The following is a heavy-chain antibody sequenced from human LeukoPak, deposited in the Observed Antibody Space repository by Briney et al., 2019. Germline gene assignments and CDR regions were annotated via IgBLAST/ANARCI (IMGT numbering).Heavy chain of an antibody. CDR1: GFTFSSYG. CDR3: ARDFPYFVY. J-gene: IGHJ4*02. Sequence: PGRSLRLSCAASGFTFSSYGMHWVRQAPGKGLEWVAVISYDGSNKYYVDSVKGRFTISRDNSKNTLYLQMNSLRAEDTAVYYCARDFPYFVYWGQGTLVTVSS. V-gene: IGHV3-30*03. CDR2: ISYDGSNK.